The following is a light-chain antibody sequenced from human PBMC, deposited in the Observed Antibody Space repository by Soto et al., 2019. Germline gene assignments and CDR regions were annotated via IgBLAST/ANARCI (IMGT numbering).Light chain of an antibody. CDR2: GVT. J-gene: IGLJ2*01. V-gene: IGLV2-14*01. CDR1: SSDVGDYNY. CDR3: TSYTGTNTLV. Sequence: QSALTQPASVSGSPGQSITISCTGTSSDVGDYNYVCWYLQHPGKPPKLIIYGVTNRPSGISNRFSGSTSGNTASLTISRHQAEDEAYYYCTSYTGTNTLVFGGGTKLTVL.